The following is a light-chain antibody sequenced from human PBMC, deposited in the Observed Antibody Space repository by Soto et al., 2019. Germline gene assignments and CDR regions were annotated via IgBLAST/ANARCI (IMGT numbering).Light chain of an antibody. CDR3: QSYDSSRSGYV. V-gene: IGLV1-40*01. CDR2: GNS. CDR1: SSNIGAGYD. J-gene: IGLJ1*01. Sequence: QSVLTPPLSVSGDPGQRVTISCTGSSSNIGAGYDVHWYQQLPGTAPKLLIYGNSNRPSGVPDRFSGSKSGTSASLAITGLQAEYEADYYCQSYDSSRSGYVFGTGTKLTVL.